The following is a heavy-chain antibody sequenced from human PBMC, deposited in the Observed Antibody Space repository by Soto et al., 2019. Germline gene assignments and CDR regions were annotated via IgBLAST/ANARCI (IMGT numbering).Heavy chain of an antibody. CDR2: IYYSGST. CDR3: ARDGDGGVSHHFDS. D-gene: IGHD3-16*01. CDR1: GGSISSGGYY. Sequence: SETLSLTCTVSGGSISSGGYYWSWIRQHPGKGLEWIGYIYYSGSTYYNPSLKSRVTISVDTSKSQFSLKLSSVTAADTAVYYWARDGDGGVSHHFDSGARGTLVTVS. J-gene: IGHJ4*02. V-gene: IGHV4-31*03.